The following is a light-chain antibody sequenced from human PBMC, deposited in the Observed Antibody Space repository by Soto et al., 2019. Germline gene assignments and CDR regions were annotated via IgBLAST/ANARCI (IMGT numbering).Light chain of an antibody. V-gene: IGKV3-20*01. CDR2: GAS. CDR3: QQYGSSPTWT. J-gene: IGKJ1*01. Sequence: EIVLTQSPGTLSLSPGERATLSCRASQSVSSSYLAWYQQKPGQAPRLLIYGASSRATGIPDRFSGSESGTDFTLTISRLEPEDFAVYYCQQYGSSPTWTFGQGTKVDIK. CDR1: QSVSSSY.